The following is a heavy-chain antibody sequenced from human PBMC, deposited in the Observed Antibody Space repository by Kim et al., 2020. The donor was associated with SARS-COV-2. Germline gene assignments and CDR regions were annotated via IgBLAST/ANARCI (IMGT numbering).Heavy chain of an antibody. V-gene: IGHV3-74*01. Sequence: GGSLRLSCAASGFTFSNYWMHWVRQTPGKGLACVSRISGDERVTDYADSVKGRFTISRDNARNTLFLQMNSLRAEDTAVYYCARDLLIRGQGTLVTVSS. J-gene: IGHJ4*02. CDR3: ARDLLI. CDR2: ISGDERVT. D-gene: IGHD2-15*01. CDR1: GFTFSNYW.